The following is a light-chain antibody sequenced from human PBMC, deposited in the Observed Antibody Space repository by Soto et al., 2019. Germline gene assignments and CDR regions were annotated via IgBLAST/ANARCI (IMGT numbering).Light chain of an antibody. V-gene: IGLV1-40*01. Sequence: QSALTQPPPVSGALGQRVTISCTGITSNIGAGYDVHWYQLLPGRAPKLLIYGNTNRPSGVPDRFSGSKSATSASLAITGLQAEDEAIYYCQSYDNTLSGPIYVFGTGTKVTV. CDR1: TSNIGAGYD. CDR3: QSYDNTLSGPIYV. CDR2: GNT. J-gene: IGLJ1*01.